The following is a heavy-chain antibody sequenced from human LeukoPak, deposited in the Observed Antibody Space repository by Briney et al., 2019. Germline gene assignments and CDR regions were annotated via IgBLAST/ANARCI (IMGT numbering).Heavy chain of an antibody. Sequence: GGSLRLSCAASGFTFSSYSMNWVRQAPGKGLEWVSYISSTSVNTHYADSVKGRFTISRDNAKHSMYLQMNSLRDEDTAVYYCARADTAMIMPDFDFWGQGTLVTVSS. CDR3: ARADTAMIMPDFDF. CDR1: GFTFSSYS. D-gene: IGHD5-18*01. V-gene: IGHV3-48*02. CDR2: ISSTSVNT. J-gene: IGHJ4*02.